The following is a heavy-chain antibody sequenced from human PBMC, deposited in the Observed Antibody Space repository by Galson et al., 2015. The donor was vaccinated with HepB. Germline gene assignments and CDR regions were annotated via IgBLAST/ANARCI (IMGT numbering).Heavy chain of an antibody. CDR1: GGTFSSYA. V-gene: IGHV1-69*13. J-gene: IGHJ2*01. CDR3: ASLDLEDYDSSGWGTDL. D-gene: IGHD3-22*01. Sequence: SVKVSCKASGGTFSSYAISWVRQAPGQGLEWMGGIIPIFGTANYAQKFQGRVTITADESTSTAYMELSSLRSEDTAVYYCASLDLEDYDSSGWGTDLWGRGTLVTVSS. CDR2: IIPIFGTA.